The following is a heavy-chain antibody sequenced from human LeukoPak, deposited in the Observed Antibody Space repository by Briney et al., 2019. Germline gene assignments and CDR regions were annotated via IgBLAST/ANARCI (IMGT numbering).Heavy chain of an antibody. CDR2: ISNGGDNI. D-gene: IGHD2-2*01. J-gene: IGHJ3*01. CDR1: GFTFSSHE. V-gene: IGHV3-48*03. Sequence: GGSLRLSCRASGFTFSSHEMNWVRQAPGKGLEWLSYISNGGDNIYYADPMRGRFTISRDNAKNSLFLQMYSLRAEDTAVYYCVRGGYCSSSICYSFNAFDVWGQGTTVTVSP. CDR3: VRGGYCSSSICYSFNAFDV.